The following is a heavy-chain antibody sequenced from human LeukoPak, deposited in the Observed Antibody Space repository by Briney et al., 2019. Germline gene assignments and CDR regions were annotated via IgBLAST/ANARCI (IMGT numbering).Heavy chain of an antibody. CDR3: ARVEGRRITIFGVVTQGAFDI. D-gene: IGHD3-3*01. CDR1: GGTFSSYA. CDR2: IIPIFGTA. V-gene: IGHV1-69*13. J-gene: IGHJ3*02. Sequence: SVKVSCKASGGTFSSYAISWVRQAPGQGLEWMGGIIPIFGTANYAQKFQGRVTITADESTSTAYMELSSLRSEDTAVYYCARVEGRRITIFGVVTQGAFDIWGQGTMVTVSS.